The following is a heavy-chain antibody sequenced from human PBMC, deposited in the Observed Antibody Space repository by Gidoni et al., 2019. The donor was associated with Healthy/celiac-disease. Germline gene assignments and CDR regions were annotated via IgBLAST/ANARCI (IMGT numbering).Heavy chain of an antibody. Sequence: EVQLVEFGGRVVAPGGSLRLSCAASGFTFDTYAMHWVRQAPGKGLEWVSVISWNSGSIGYADSVKGRFTISRDNAKNSLYLQMNSLRAEDTALYYCAKDGDSSGYYSLFDPWGQGTLVTVSS. CDR1: GFTFDTYA. D-gene: IGHD3-22*01. J-gene: IGHJ5*02. V-gene: IGHV3-9*01. CDR2: ISWNSGSI. CDR3: AKDGDSSGYYSLFDP.